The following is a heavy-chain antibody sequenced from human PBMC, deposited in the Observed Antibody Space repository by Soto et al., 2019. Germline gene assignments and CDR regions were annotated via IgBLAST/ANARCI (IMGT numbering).Heavy chain of an antibody. Sequence: QITLKESGPMLVKPTQTLTLTCTFSGFSLTTTGLGVGWIRQPPGKTLEWLAAIYWNDFQRYGPSLKSRLTITKDTSKNRVVLTLTNMDPADTATYYCAHRPALSHFDYWGQGILVTVSS. CDR1: GFSLTTTGLG. CDR2: IYWNDFQ. CDR3: AHRPALSHFDY. V-gene: IGHV2-5*01. J-gene: IGHJ4*02.